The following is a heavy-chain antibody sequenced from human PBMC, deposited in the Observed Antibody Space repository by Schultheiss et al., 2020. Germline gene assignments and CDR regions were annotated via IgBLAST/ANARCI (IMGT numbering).Heavy chain of an antibody. Sequence: SVKVSCKASGGTFSSYAISWVRQAPGQGLEWMGGIIPIFGTANYAQKFQGRVTMTEDTSTDTAYMELSSLRSEDTAVYYCARVGSMIVGVGWFDPWGQGTLGTVAS. CDR2: IIPIFGTA. J-gene: IGHJ5*02. CDR3: ARVGSMIVGVGWFDP. V-gene: IGHV1-69*06. CDR1: GGTFSSYA. D-gene: IGHD3-22*01.